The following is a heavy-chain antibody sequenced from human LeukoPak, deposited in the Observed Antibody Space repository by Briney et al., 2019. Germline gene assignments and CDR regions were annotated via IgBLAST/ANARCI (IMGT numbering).Heavy chain of an antibody. V-gene: IGHV3-15*07. CDR1: GFTFSNYW. D-gene: IGHD3-22*01. CDR2: IKSKTDGGTT. Sequence: PGGSLRLSCAASGFTFSNYWMHWVRQAPGKGLEWVGRIKSKTDGGTTDYAAPVKGRFTISRDDSKNTLYLQMNSLKTEDTAVYYCTTDEDYYDSSTNFDYWGQGTLVTVSS. CDR3: TTDEDYYDSSTNFDY. J-gene: IGHJ4*02.